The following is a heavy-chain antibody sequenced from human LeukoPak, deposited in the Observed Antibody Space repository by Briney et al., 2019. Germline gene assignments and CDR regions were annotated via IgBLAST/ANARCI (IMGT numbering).Heavy chain of an antibody. CDR2: IYTSGGT. Sequence: PSQTLSLTCTVSGGSITNLNYYWTWIRQSAGKRMEWIGRIYTSGGTNYNPSLKSRVTMSVDKSKNQISLNLASLTAADTALYYCAGRGSSSGTFDIWGPGTFVTVSS. CDR1: GGSITNLNYY. D-gene: IGHD2-2*01. V-gene: IGHV4-61*02. J-gene: IGHJ3*02. CDR3: AGRGSSSGTFDI.